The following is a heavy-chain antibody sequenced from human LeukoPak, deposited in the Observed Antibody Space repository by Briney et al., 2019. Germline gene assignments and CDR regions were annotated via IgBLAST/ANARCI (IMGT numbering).Heavy chain of an antibody. CDR3: ARDLYDSSGYYFGH. Sequence: GGSLRLSCTGSGFIFGNYALSWFRQAPGKGLEWVGFIRSKAFGGTGEYASAVKGRFIISRDDSKNIAYLQMKSLKIEDTAVYYCARDLYDSSGYYFGHWGQGTLVTVSS. J-gene: IGHJ4*02. CDR1: GFIFGNYA. CDR2: IRSKAFGGTG. D-gene: IGHD3-22*01. V-gene: IGHV3-49*03.